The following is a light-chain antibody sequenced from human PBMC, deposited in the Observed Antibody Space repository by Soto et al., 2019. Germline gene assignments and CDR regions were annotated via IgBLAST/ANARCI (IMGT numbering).Light chain of an antibody. CDR1: QSVAGN. J-gene: IGKJ2*01. CDR3: QQYNNWPPIT. CDR2: GAS. V-gene: IGKV3-15*01. Sequence: EIVMTQSPATLSVSPGERATLSCRASQSVAGNLAWYQQKPGQAPRLLIYGASTRATGIPARFSGSGSGTEFTLTISSLQSEDFAVYYSQQYNNWPPITFGQGTKLEIK.